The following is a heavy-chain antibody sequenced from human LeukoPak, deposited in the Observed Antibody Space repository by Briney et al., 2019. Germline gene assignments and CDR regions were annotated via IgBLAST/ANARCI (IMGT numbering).Heavy chain of an antibody. CDR2: IYTSGST. J-gene: IGHJ5*02. Sequence: SETLSLTCTVPGGSISSGSYYWSWIRQPAGKGLEWIGRIYTSGSTNYNPSLKSRVTISVDTSKNQSSLKLSSVTAADTAVYYCARGRRYDFWSGYYSGWFDPWGQGTLVTVSS. V-gene: IGHV4-61*02. CDR3: ARGRRYDFWSGYYSGWFDP. CDR1: GGSISSGSYY. D-gene: IGHD3-3*01.